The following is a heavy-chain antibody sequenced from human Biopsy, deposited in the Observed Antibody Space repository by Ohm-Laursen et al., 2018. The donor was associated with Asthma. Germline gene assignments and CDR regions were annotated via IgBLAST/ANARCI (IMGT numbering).Heavy chain of an antibody. J-gene: IGHJ5*02. Sequence: ASVKVSCKASGYTFTHYAIHWLRQAPGQRPEWMGWINAGNGKLEYSGKFQGRVTIARDTSATTAYMELSSLTSGDTAVYYCARDGNWCRLRNCSPPGYWFDPWGQGTLVTVSS. D-gene: IGHD2-8*02. CDR2: INAGNGKL. CDR1: GYTFTHYA. V-gene: IGHV1-3*01. CDR3: ARDGNWCRLRNCSPPGYWFDP.